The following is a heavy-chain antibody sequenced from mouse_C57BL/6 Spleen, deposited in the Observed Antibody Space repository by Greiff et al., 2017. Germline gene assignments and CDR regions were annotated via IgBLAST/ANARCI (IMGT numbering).Heavy chain of an antibody. CDR3: SRRSAQATAMDY. D-gene: IGHD3-2*02. V-gene: IGHV1-61*01. CDR2: IYPSDSET. J-gene: IGHJ4*01. Sequence: QVQLQQPGPELVRPGSSVKLSCKASGYTFTSYWMDWVKQRPGQGLEWIGNIYPSDSETHYNQKFKDKATLTVGKSSSTAYMQLSSLTSEDSAVYSCSRRSAQATAMDYWGHGTSVTVYS. CDR1: GYTFTSYW.